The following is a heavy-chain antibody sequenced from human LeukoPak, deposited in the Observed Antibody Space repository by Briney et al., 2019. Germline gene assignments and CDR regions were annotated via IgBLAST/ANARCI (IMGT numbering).Heavy chain of an antibody. J-gene: IGHJ4*02. D-gene: IGHD6-25*01. V-gene: IGHV3-7*01. CDR3: ARDRGWRLLDY. CDR1: GLSFSTYW. Sequence: GGPLRLSCSASGLSFSTYWMTWVRQAPEKGLEWLANIGGDGERKFYVDSVKGRFTISRDNAENTLYLQMNSLRVEDTAVYYCARDRGWRLLDYWGQGTLVTVSS. CDR2: IGGDGERK.